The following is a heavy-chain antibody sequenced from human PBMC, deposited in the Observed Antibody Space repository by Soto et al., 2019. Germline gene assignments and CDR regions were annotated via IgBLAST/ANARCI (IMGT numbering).Heavy chain of an antibody. Sequence: PSETLTLTGAVNRHSIKSGSVYWRWILQSPGNGREYIGYITNSGSALQNPPLKSRVTMSVDTPKNQFSLEVRSVTAADTAVYECARERKVGRSSGRFDHRGQGHLVT. V-gene: IGHV4-31*11. CDR3: ARERKVGRSSGRFDH. CDR1: RHSIKSGSVY. CDR2: ITNSGSA. J-gene: IGHJ5*02.